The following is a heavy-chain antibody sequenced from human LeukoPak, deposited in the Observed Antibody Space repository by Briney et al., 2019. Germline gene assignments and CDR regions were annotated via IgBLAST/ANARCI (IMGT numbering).Heavy chain of an antibody. D-gene: IGHD2-15*01. Sequence: GGSLRLPCADSEFTFPMYWMSWVRQAPGKGLEWVADIKQDGSEKYYVDSVKGRFTISRQNAKNSLFLQMNSLRAEDTAVYYCARHRSGGSQDDAFDIWGQGTMVTVSS. CDR3: ARHRSGGSQDDAFDI. CDR2: IKQDGSEK. CDR1: EFTFPMYW. V-gene: IGHV3-7*01. J-gene: IGHJ3*02.